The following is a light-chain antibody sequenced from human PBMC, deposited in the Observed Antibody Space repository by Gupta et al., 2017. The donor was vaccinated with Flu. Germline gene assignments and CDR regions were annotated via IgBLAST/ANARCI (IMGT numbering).Light chain of an antibody. V-gene: IGLV4-69*01. Sequence: KITCTRSSGPTTDAIAWLQVQPAKGPRFLMSLNSDGSHTKGNGVPDRFSGSSSGAERYFTISSRQAEDEDDYYCQTWGSGFWVFGGGTKLTVL. CDR1: SGPTTDA. CDR3: QTWGSGFWV. J-gene: IGLJ3*02. CDR2: LNSDGSH.